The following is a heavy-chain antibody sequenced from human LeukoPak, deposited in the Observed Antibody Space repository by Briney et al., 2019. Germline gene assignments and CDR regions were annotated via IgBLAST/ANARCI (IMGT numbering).Heavy chain of an antibody. CDR3: AKGSSGYFVDP. J-gene: IGHJ5*02. CDR1: GFIFNNYG. CDR2: ISNDGGGT. V-gene: IGHV3-23*01. D-gene: IGHD3-22*01. Sequence: PGGSLRLSCAASGFIFNNYGLIWVRQAPGKGLEWVSAISNDGGGTNYADFVKGRFTISRDNSKNTLFLQMNSLRAEDTALYYCAKGSSGYFVDPWGQGTLVTVSS.